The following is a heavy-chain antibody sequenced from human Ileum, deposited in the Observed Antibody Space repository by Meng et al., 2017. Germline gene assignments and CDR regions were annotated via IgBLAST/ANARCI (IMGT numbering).Heavy chain of an antibody. D-gene: IGHD1-1*01. J-gene: IGHJ3*02. CDR2: ISGGDGST. V-gene: IGHV3-23*01. CDR3: AKLWWNGGRTFDI. CDR1: GFNFNTFG. Sequence: GGSLRLSCAASGFNFNTFGMAWVRQAPGKGLQWVSTISGGDGSTYYVDSVRGRFTISKDISENTLHLQMDSLTADDTAIYYCAKLWWNGGRTFDIWGQGTKVTVSS.